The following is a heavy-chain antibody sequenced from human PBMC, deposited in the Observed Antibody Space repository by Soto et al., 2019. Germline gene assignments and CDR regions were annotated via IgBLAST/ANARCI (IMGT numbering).Heavy chain of an antibody. D-gene: IGHD2-2*01. CDR3: AGHEGRCDQLLCPVDY. J-gene: IGHJ4*02. V-gene: IGHV3-11*01. CDR1: GFTFSDYY. Sequence: QVQLVESGGGLVKPGGTLRLSCAASGFTFSDYYMSWIRQAPGKGPEWVSYISSSGSTIYYADSVKGRFTISRDNAKNLLYMQMNRLRAEYTAVYYCAGHEGRCDQLLCPVDYWGQGILVTVSA. CDR2: ISSSGSTI.